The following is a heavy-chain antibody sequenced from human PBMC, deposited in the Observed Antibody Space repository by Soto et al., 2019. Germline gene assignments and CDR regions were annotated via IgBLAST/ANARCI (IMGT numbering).Heavy chain of an antibody. D-gene: IGHD3-22*01. CDR3: AKEVYYYDSSGYYGYFDH. CDR1: GFTFSSYA. CDR2: ISGSGGST. J-gene: IGHJ4*02. Sequence: GGSLRLSCAASGFTFSSYAMTWVRQTPGKGLEWVSGISGSGGSTYYADSVKGRFTISRDNSKNTLYLQMNSLRAEDTAVYYCAKEVYYYDSSGYYGYFDHWGQGTLVTVSS. V-gene: IGHV3-23*01.